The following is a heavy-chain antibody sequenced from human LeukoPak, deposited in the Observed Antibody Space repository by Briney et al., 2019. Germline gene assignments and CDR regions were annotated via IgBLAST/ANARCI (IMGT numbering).Heavy chain of an antibody. V-gene: IGHV3-30*03. J-gene: IGHJ4*02. CDR3: ASKGGSGWFPLDY. CDR2: ISYDGSNK. Sequence: GGSLRLSCAASGFTFSSYGMHWVRQAPGKGLEWVAVISYDGSNKYYADSVKGRFTISRDNSKNTLYLQMNSLRAEDTAAYYCASKGGSGWFPLDYWGQGTLVTVSS. D-gene: IGHD6-19*01. CDR1: GFTFSSYG.